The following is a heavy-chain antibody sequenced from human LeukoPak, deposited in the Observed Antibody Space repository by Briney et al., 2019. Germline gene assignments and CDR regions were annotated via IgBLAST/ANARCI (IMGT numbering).Heavy chain of an antibody. Sequence: GGALRLSCAVSGFTFSSHSMNWVRQAPGKGLEGIAYINPKGENIHYADSVKGRFIISRDNAKNTLYLQMNSLGAEDTALYYCAAGGTSGWDLNYWGRGTWVTASS. CDR1: GFTFSSHS. D-gene: IGHD6-19*01. CDR3: AAGGTSGWDLNY. V-gene: IGHV3-48*01. CDR2: INPKGENI. J-gene: IGHJ4*02.